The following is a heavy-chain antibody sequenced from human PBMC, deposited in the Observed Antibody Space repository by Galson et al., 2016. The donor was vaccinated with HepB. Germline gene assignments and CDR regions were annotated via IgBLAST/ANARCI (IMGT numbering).Heavy chain of an antibody. J-gene: IGHJ4*02. D-gene: IGHD1-7*01. Sequence: SLRLSCAASGFTFSSYSMTWVRQAPGKGLEWVSYISDSSSTKYYADSVKGRFTISRDNAKNSLYLQMNSLRAEDTAMYYCAKGGVRTTTHFDYWGQGTLVTVSS. CDR2: ISDSSSTK. V-gene: IGHV3-48*04. CDR1: GFTFSSYS. CDR3: AKGGVRTTTHFDY.